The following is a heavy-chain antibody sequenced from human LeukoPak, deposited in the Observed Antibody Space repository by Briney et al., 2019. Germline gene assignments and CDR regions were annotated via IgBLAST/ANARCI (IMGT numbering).Heavy chain of an antibody. J-gene: IGHJ5*02. D-gene: IGHD3-10*01. Sequence: PSETLSLTCTVSGGSISSYYWSWIRQPPGKGLEWIGYIYYSGSTNYNPSLKSRVTISVDTSKNQFSLKLSPVTAADTAVYYCARFVVRGVIIKGYNWFDPWGQGTLVTVSS. CDR1: GGSISSYY. V-gene: IGHV4-59*01. CDR2: IYYSGST. CDR3: ARFVVRGVIIKGYNWFDP.